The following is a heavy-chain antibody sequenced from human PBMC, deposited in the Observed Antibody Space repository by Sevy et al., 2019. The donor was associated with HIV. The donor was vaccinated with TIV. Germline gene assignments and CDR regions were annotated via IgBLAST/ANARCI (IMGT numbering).Heavy chain of an antibody. J-gene: IGHJ6*02. CDR2: MNPNSGNT. CDR3: ARVYVLAAAGTYYYYGMDV. V-gene: IGHV1-8*03. CDR1: GYTLTGYD. Sequence: ASVKVSCKASGYTLTGYDINWVRQATRQGLEWIGWMNPNSGNTGYAQKFQGRVTITRNTSISTAYMELSSLRSQDTAVYYCARVYVLAAAGTYYYYGMDVWGQGSTVTVSS. D-gene: IGHD6-13*01.